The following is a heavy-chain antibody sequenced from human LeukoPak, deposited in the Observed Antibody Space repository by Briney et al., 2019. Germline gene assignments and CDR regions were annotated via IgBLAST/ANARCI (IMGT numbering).Heavy chain of an antibody. D-gene: IGHD3-22*01. V-gene: IGHV3-66*01. CDR2: IYSGGST. CDR3: ATDRGYYHDSSGFER. J-gene: IGHJ4*02. Sequence: GGSLRLSCAASGFTVSSNYMSWVRQAPGKGLEWVSVIYSGGSTYYADSVRGRFTISRDNARNSLSLQMNSLRAEDTAVYYCATDRGYYHDSSGFERWGQGTLVTVSS. CDR1: GFTVSSNY.